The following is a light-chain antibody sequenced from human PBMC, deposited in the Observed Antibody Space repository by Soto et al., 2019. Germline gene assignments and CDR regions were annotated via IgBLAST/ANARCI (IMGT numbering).Light chain of an antibody. Sequence: QSALTQPPSVSGSPGQSVTISCTGTSSDIGGYNRVSWYQQPPGTAPKLIIYEVTNRPSGVPDRFSGSKSGNTASLTISGLQAEDEADYYCSSYTPSSTVVFGGGTKLTVL. V-gene: IGLV2-18*02. CDR3: SSYTPSSTVV. CDR2: EVT. CDR1: SSDIGGYNR. J-gene: IGLJ3*02.